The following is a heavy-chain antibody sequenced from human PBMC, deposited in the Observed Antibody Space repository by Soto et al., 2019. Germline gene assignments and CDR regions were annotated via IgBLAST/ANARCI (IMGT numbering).Heavy chain of an antibody. CDR2: ISAYNGNT. J-gene: IGHJ4*02. Sequence: QVQLVQSGAEVKKPGASVKVSCKASGYTFTSYGISWVRQAPGQGLEWMGWISAYNGNTNYAQKLQGRVTMTTGTSTSTAYMELRSLRSDDTAVYYCARDLSGIVVVVAATPGDYWGQGTLVTVSS. D-gene: IGHD2-15*01. CDR1: GYTFTSYG. CDR3: ARDLSGIVVVVAATPGDY. V-gene: IGHV1-18*04.